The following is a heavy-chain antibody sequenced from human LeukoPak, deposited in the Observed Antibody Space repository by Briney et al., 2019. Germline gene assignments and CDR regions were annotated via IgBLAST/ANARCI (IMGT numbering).Heavy chain of an antibody. J-gene: IGHJ4*02. V-gene: IGHV4-59*01. Sequence: PSETLSLTCTVSGGSISSYYWSWIRQPPGKGLECIGYIYYSGSTSYNPSLKSRVTISVGTSKNQFSLKLSSVTAADTAVYYCARVPNSGWYYFDYWGQGTLVTVSS. D-gene: IGHD6-19*01. CDR1: GGSISSYY. CDR3: ARVPNSGWYYFDY. CDR2: IYYSGST.